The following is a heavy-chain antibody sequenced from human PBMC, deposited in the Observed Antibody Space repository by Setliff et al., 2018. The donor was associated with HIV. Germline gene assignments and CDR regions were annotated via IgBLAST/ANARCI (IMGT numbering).Heavy chain of an antibody. D-gene: IGHD2-15*01. V-gene: IGHV4-4*09. Sequence: PSETLSLTCTVSGGSISTADRNWIRQPQGKGMEWIAYIYVSGTTNYNTSLKSRVTISLDTSRNQFSLKLGSVTAANTAMYYCSREHCSGGIWNCFDIWGQGTMVTVSS. CDR2: IYVSGTT. CDR1: GGSISTAD. CDR3: SREHCSGGIWNCFDI. J-gene: IGHJ3*02.